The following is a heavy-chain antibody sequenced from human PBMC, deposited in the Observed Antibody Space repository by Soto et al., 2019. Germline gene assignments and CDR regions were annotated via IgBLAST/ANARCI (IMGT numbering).Heavy chain of an antibody. CDR1: GYRFTSSG. Sequence: QVELVQSGAEVKKPGSSVKVSCQASGYRFTSSGFSWVRQAPGQGLEWMGWISAYNGNTLYAQKFKGRVTMTTDTSTSTAYMELGSLRSDDTAVYYCATDPYCGSAPGCSALDAWGQGTTVTVSS. J-gene: IGHJ6*02. CDR2: ISAYNGNT. CDR3: ATDPYCGSAPGCSALDA. D-gene: IGHD2-21*01. V-gene: IGHV1-18*04.